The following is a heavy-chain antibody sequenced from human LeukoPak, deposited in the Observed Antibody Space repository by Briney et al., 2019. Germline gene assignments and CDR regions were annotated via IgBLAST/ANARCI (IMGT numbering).Heavy chain of an antibody. CDR2: IYHSGST. CDR1: GGSISSGGYS. CDR3: ARLGYCSSTSCYGGWFDP. J-gene: IGHJ5*02. Sequence: SETLSLTCAVSGGSISSGGYSWGWIRQPPGKGLEWIGYIYHSGSTYYNPSLKSRVTISVDRSKNQFSLKLSSVTAADTAVYYCARLGYCSSTSCYGGWFDPWGQGTLVTVSS. D-gene: IGHD2-2*01. V-gene: IGHV4-30-2*01.